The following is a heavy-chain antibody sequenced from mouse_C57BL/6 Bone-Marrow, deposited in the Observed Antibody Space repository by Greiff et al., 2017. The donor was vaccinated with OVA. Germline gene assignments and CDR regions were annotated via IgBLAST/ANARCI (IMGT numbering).Heavy chain of an antibody. V-gene: IGHV1-82*01. CDR2: IYPGDGDT. CDR3: ATSLYGEGY. CDR1: GYAFSSSW. D-gene: IGHD1-2*01. Sequence: QVQLQQSGPELVKPGASVKISCKASGYAFSSSWMNWVKQRPGKGLEWIGRIYPGDGDTNYNGKFKGKATLTADKSSSTAYMQLSSRTSEESAVYFYATSLYGEGYWGQGTTLTVSS. J-gene: IGHJ2*01.